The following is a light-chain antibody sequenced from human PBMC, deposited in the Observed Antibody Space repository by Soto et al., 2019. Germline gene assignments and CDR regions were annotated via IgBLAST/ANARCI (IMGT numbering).Light chain of an antibody. J-gene: IGKJ5*01. CDR3: QQRSSWPSIT. Sequence: EFVLTQSPGTLSLSQGERVTLSCRASQTVRNNYLAWYQQKPGQAPRLLIYDASSRATGIPDRFSGGGSGTDFTLPIGNLEPEDFAVYYCQQRSSWPSITFGQGTRLEIK. CDR1: QTVRNNY. CDR2: DAS. V-gene: IGKV3D-20*02.